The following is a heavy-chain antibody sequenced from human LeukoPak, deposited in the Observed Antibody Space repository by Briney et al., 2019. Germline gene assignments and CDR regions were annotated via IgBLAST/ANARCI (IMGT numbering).Heavy chain of an antibody. CDR3: AREGYTSGRAAAFDF. CDR1: GFTLSNYH. J-gene: IGHJ4*02. CDR2: IPHDGGGK. V-gene: IGHV3-30*04. Sequence: GGSLRLSCAASGFTLSNYHMHWVRQAPGRGLEWVALIPHDGGGKQYAASVQDRFTISRDNSENTVYLQMNSLRHDDAAVYFCAREGYTSGRAAAFDFWGRGTLVTVPS. D-gene: IGHD6-19*01.